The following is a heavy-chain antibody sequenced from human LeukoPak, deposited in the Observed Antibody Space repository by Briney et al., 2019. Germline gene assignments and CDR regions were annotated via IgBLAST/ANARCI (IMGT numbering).Heavy chain of an antibody. CDR1: GGSISSYY. Sequence: PSETLSLTCTVSGGSISSYYWSWIRQPAGKGLEWIGRIYTSGSTNYNPSLKSRVTMSVDTSKNQFSLKLSSVTAADTAVYYCATIGLELRDHDAFDIWGQGTMVTVSS. D-gene: IGHD1-7*01. CDR2: IYTSGST. V-gene: IGHV4-4*07. J-gene: IGHJ3*02. CDR3: ATIGLELRDHDAFDI.